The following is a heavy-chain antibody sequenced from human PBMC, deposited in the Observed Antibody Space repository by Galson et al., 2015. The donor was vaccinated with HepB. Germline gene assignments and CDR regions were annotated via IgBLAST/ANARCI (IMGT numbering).Heavy chain of an antibody. Sequence: SLRLSCAASGFTFSNYGMHWVRQAPGKGLEWVAVTSIDGRYKYYGDSVKGRFTISRDNTKNTLYLQMNSLRAEDTAVYYCAKGSLTTVPPFDHWGQGTLVTVSS. CDR2: TSIDGRYK. D-gene: IGHD4-17*01. V-gene: IGHV3-30*18. CDR1: GFTFSNYG. J-gene: IGHJ4*02. CDR3: AKGSLTTVPPFDH.